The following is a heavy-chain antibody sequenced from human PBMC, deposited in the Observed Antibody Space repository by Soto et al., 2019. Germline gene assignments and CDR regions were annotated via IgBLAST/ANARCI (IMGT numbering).Heavy chain of an antibody. CDR2: ISGSGDNT. CDR1: GLTLSSYA. D-gene: IGHD6-13*01. J-gene: IGHJ6*02. CDR3: AKDAYSSSWHYYGMDV. V-gene: IGHV3-23*01. Sequence: PGGSLRLSCAASGLTLSSYAMSWVRQAPGKGLGWVSAISGSGDNTYYADSVKGRFTISRDNSKNTLYLRMNSLRAEDTAVYYCAKDAYSSSWHYYGMDVWGQGTTVTVSS.